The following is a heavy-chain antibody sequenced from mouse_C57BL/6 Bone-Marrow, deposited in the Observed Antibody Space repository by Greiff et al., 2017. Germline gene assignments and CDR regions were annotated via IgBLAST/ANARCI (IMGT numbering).Heavy chain of an antibody. CDR1: GYTFTSYW. V-gene: IGHV1-52*01. CDR2: IDPSDSET. CDR3: ARELITTVVARENWYFDV. Sequence: VQLQQPGAELVRPGSSVKLSCKASGYTFTSYWMHWVKQRPIQGLEWIGNIDPSDSETHYNQKFKDKATLTVDKSSSTAYMQLSSLTSEDSAVYYCARELITTVVARENWYFDVWGTGTTVTVSS. J-gene: IGHJ1*03. D-gene: IGHD1-1*01.